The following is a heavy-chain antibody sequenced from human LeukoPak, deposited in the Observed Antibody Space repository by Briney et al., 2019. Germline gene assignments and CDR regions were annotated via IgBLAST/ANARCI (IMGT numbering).Heavy chain of an antibody. D-gene: IGHD6-19*01. CDR1: GGSISSYY. V-gene: IGHV4-59*01. CDR2: IYYSGST. Sequence: SETLSLTCTVSGGSISSYYWSWIRQPPGKGLEWIGYIYYSGSTNYNPSLKSRVTISVDTSKNQFSLKLSSVTAADTAVYYCARRRAVAGIRYYFDYWGQGTLVTVSS. J-gene: IGHJ4*02. CDR3: ARRRAVAGIRYYFDY.